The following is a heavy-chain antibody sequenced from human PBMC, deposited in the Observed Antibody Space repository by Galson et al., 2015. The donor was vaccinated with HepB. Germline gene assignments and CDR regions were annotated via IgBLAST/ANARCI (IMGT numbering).Heavy chain of an antibody. CDR3: ARDVGYGGYDIKNLWHKYFDS. D-gene: IGHD5-12*01. CDR1: GFTFTNYW. Sequence: SLRLSCAASGFTFTNYWMYWVRQGPGKGLVWVSRISHDGSNTNYADSVKGRFTISRDNAKNTLSLQMNSLRVEDTAVYYCARDVGYGGYDIKNLWHKYFDSWGQGALVTVSS. J-gene: IGHJ4*02. CDR2: ISHDGSNT. V-gene: IGHV3-74*01.